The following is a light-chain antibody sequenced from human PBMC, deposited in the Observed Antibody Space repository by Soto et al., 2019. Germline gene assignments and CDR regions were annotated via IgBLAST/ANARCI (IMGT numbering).Light chain of an antibody. V-gene: IGLV2-23*01. CDR3: CSYADSSTYV. CDR2: EDI. Sequence: QSALTQPASVSGSPGQSITISCTGTSSDVGSYNLVSWYQQHPGKAPKVMIYEDIKRPSRVSNRFSGSKSDNTASLTISGLQAEDEADYYCCSYADSSTYVFGTGTKLTVL. J-gene: IGLJ1*01. CDR1: SSDVGSYNL.